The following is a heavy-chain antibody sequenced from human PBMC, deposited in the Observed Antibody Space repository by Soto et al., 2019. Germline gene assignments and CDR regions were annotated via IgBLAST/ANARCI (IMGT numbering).Heavy chain of an antibody. Sequence: AASVKVSCKASGGTFSSYTISWVRQAPGQGLEWMGRIIPILGIANYAQKFQGRVTITADKSTSTAYMELSSLRSEDTAVYYCASKALNPQTYYYDSSGYSDLDYWG. J-gene: IGHJ4*01. CDR3: ASKALNPQTYYYDSSGYSDLDY. D-gene: IGHD3-22*01. CDR1: GGTFSSYT. CDR2: IIPILGIA. V-gene: IGHV1-69*02.